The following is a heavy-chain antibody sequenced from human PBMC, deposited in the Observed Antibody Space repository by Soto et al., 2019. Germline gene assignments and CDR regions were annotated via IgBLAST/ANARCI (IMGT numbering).Heavy chain of an antibody. D-gene: IGHD1-26*01. CDR1: GGTFSSYA. V-gene: IGHV1-69*13. Sequence: SVKVSCKASGGTFSSYAISWVRQAPGQGLEWMGGIIPIFGTANYAQKFQGRVTITADESTSTAYMELSSLRSEDTAVYYCARVWRYGGLKGDYYYGMDVWGQGTTVTVSS. J-gene: IGHJ6*02. CDR2: IIPIFGTA. CDR3: ARVWRYGGLKGDYYYGMDV.